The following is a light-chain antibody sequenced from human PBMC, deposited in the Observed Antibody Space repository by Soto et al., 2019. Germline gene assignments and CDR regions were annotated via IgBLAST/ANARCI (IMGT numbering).Light chain of an antibody. CDR1: QSISSW. J-gene: IGKJ1*01. Sequence: DIQMTQSPSTLSASVGDRVTITCRASQSISSWLAWYQHKPGKAPKLLIYDASSFESGVPSRFSGSGSGTEFTLTISSLQPDDFATYYCQQYNTYPWTFGQGTKVDIK. V-gene: IGKV1-5*01. CDR3: QQYNTYPWT. CDR2: DAS.